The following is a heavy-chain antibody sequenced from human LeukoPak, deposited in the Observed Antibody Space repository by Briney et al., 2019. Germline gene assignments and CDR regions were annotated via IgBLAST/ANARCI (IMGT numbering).Heavy chain of an antibody. CDR3: ARGPLSVNSYSDYFDY. CDR1: GFTFSEYY. D-gene: IGHD2-21*01. CDR2: IRNGGSTV. J-gene: IGHJ4*02. V-gene: IGHV3-11*04. Sequence: PGGSLRLSCAASGFTFSEYYMTWIRQARGKGREWVTYIRNGGSTVYYADSVKGRFTMSRDNDKNSLYVKMNRLREEDRAVYYCARGPLSVNSYSDYFDYWGQGTLVTVSS.